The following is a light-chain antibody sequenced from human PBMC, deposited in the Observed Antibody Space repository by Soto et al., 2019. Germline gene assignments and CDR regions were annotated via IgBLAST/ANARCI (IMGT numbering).Light chain of an antibody. Sequence: EIVLTQSPGTLSLSPGERATLSCRASQSGSTNYIAWYQQKPGQAPRLLIYTTSNRATGIPDRFNGSGSGTDFTLTISRLEPEDFAVYYCQQYGSSWTFGQGTKVEIK. CDR3: QQYGSSWT. CDR2: TTS. J-gene: IGKJ1*01. CDR1: QSGSTNY. V-gene: IGKV3-20*01.